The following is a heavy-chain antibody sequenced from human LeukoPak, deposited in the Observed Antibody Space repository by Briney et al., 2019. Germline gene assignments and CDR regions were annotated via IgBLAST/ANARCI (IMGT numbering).Heavy chain of an antibody. J-gene: IGHJ6*03. CDR1: GFTFSSYA. Sequence: GGSLRLSCAASGFTFSSYAMHWVRQAPGKGLEWVAVISYDGSNKYYADSVKGRFTISRDNSKNKLYLQMNSLRAEDTAVYYCARDEGYVYYMDVWGKGTTVTVSS. CDR3: ARDEGYVYYMDV. CDR2: ISYDGSNK. D-gene: IGHD3-10*02. V-gene: IGHV3-30*04.